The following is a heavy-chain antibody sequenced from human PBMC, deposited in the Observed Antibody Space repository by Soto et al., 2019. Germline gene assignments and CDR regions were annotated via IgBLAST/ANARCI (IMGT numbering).Heavy chain of an antibody. CDR2: IIPIFGTA. CDR1: GGTFSSYA. CDR3: ARLGYCSGGSCAIIDY. D-gene: IGHD2-15*01. J-gene: IGHJ4*02. Sequence: QVQLVQSGAEVKKPGSSVKVSCKASGGTFSSYAISWVRQAPGQGLEWMGGIIPIFGTANYAQKFQGRVTITADEYTSTAYMELSSLRSEDTAVYYCARLGYCSGGSCAIIDYWGQGTLVTVSS. V-gene: IGHV1-69*12.